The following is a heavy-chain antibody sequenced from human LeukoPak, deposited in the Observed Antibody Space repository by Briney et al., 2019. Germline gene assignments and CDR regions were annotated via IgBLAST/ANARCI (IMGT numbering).Heavy chain of an antibody. Sequence: GASVEVSCKASGYTFTSYYMHWVRQAPGQGLEWMGIINPSGGSTSYAQKFQGRVTMTRDTSTSTVYMELSSLRSEDTAVYYCARKEKAYYDFWSGYSDWFDPWGQGTLVTVSS. CDR1: GYTFTSYY. CDR2: INPSGGST. CDR3: ARKEKAYYDFWSGYSDWFDP. J-gene: IGHJ5*02. V-gene: IGHV1-46*01. D-gene: IGHD3-3*01.